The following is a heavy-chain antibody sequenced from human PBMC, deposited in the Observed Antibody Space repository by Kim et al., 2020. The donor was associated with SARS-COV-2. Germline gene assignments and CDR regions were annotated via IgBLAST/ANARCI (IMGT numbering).Heavy chain of an antibody. CDR1: GFAFGDYA. D-gene: IGHD3-10*01. V-gene: IGHV3-23*01. Sequence: GGSLRLSCAASGFAFGDYAMSWVRRAPGKGLEWVSALSGSIPDAKYADSVRGRFTISRDNSKNTLFLQMDSLRVDDTAVYYCAKDLLYVPGRGYFASWGQGVVVTVYS. CDR3: AKDLLYVPGRGYFAS. CDR2: LSGSIPDA. J-gene: IGHJ4*02.